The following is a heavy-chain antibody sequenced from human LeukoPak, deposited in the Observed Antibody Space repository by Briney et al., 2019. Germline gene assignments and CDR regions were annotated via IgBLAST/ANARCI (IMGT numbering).Heavy chain of an antibody. V-gene: IGHV4-39*01. J-gene: IGHJ5*02. D-gene: IGHD2-2*01. Sequence: KPSETLSLXCTVSGGSISSSSYYWGWIRQPPGKGLEWIGSIYYSGSTYYNPSLKSRVTISVDTSKNQFSLKLSSVTAADTAVYYCARCYCSSTSCFSNWFDPWGQGTLVTVSS. CDR3: ARCYCSSTSCFSNWFDP. CDR1: GGSISSSSYY. CDR2: IYYSGST.